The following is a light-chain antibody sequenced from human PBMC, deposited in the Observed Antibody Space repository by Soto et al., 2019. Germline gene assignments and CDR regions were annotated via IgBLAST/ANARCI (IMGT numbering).Light chain of an antibody. Sequence: IVLTQSPGTLSLSPGERATLSCRASQSVTNSYLAWYQQKPGQAPRLLIYGASSRATGIPDRFSGSGSGTDFTLTISRLELEDFAVYYCQQYRTSPYTFGQGTKLEIK. CDR2: GAS. V-gene: IGKV3-20*01. CDR3: QQYRTSPYT. CDR1: QSVTNSY. J-gene: IGKJ2*01.